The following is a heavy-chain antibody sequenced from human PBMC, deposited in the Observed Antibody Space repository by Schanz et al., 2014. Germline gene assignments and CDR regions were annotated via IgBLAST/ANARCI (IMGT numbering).Heavy chain of an antibody. CDR1: GYTFTSYG. CDR2: ISPYNGNT. J-gene: IGHJ4*02. Sequence: QVQLVQSGAEVKKPGASVKVSCKASGYTFTSYGISWVRQAPGQGLEWMGWISPYNGNTNYAQKLQGRVTMTADTSTSTAYMDLRSLISDVTAVYYCARDQSTYTNSSDVRYFDYWGQGSLVTVSS. V-gene: IGHV1-18*01. CDR3: ARDQSTYTNSSDVRYFDY. D-gene: IGHD6-6*01.